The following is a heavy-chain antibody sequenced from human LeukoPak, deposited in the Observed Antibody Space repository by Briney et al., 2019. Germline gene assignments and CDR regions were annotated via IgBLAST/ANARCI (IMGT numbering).Heavy chain of an antibody. CDR2: INHSGST. CDR1: GGSFSGYY. CDR3: ARGIVDTAMVSSLDY. J-gene: IGHJ4*02. D-gene: IGHD5-18*01. V-gene: IGHV4-34*01. Sequence: PSETLSLTCAVYGGSFSGYYWSRIRQPPGKGLEWIGEINHSGSTNYNPSLKSRVTISVDTSKNQFSLKLSSVTAADTAVYYCARGIVDTAMVSSLDYWGQGTLVTVPS.